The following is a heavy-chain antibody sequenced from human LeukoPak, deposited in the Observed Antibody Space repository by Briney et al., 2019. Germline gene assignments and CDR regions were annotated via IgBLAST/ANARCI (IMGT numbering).Heavy chain of an antibody. Sequence: KSSETLSLTCTVSGGSVTSSGYHWSWVRQPPGKGLEYIGYIYYSGSTNYNPSLKSRVTISVDTSKNQFSLKLRSVTAADTAVYYCARDSASTGYMNAFDIWGQGTMVTVSS. CDR2: IYYSGST. V-gene: IGHV4-61*08. CDR1: GGSVTSSGYH. D-gene: IGHD3-22*01. CDR3: ARDSASTGYMNAFDI. J-gene: IGHJ3*02.